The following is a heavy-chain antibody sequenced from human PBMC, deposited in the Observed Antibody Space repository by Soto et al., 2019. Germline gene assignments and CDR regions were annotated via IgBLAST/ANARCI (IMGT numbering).Heavy chain of an antibody. CDR3: AKEYKYGGSSWYQFDY. CDR2: ISWNSGSI. CDR1: GFTFDDYA. J-gene: IGHJ4*02. V-gene: IGHV3-9*01. Sequence: GGSLRLSCAASGFTFDDYAMHWVRQAPGKGLEWVSGISWNSGSIGYADSVKGRFTISRDNAKNSLYLQMNSLRAEDTALYYCAKEYKYGGSSWYQFDYWGQGTLGTVSS. D-gene: IGHD6-13*01.